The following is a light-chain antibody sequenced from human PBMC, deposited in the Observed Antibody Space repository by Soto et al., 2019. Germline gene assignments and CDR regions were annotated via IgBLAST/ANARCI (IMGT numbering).Light chain of an antibody. Sequence: EIVMTQSPATLSVSPGERATLSCRASQTVNSNLAWYQQRPGQAPRLLISGASTRAPGIPARFSGSGSGTEFTLTISSLQSEDFAVYYCHQYNNWPPFTFGQGTRVEI. J-gene: IGKJ1*01. CDR1: QTVNSN. V-gene: IGKV3-15*01. CDR2: GAS. CDR3: HQYNNWPPFT.